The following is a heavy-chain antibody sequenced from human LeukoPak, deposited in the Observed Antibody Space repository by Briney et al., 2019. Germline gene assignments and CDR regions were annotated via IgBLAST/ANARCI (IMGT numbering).Heavy chain of an antibody. CDR3: ARSGADYDFWSGYYGSPSFDY. D-gene: IGHD3-3*01. CDR1: GFTFSSYS. CDR2: ISSSSSTI. J-gene: IGHJ4*02. V-gene: IGHV3-48*01. Sequence: GGSLRLSCAASGFTFSSYSMNWVRQAPGKGLEWVSYISSSSSTIYYADSVKGRFTISRDNAKNLLYLQMNSLRAEDTAVYYCARSGADYDFWSGYYGSPSFDYWGQGTLVTVSS.